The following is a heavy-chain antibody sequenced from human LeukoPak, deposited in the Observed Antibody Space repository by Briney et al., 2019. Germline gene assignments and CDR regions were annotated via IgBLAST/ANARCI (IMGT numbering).Heavy chain of an antibody. CDR3: ARGLIGGKDERGLDS. Sequence: ASVNVSCTASGYTFTSYAMHWVRQAPGQRLEWMGWNNAGNGNTKYSQKFQGRVTITRDTSASTAYMELSSLRSEDTAVYYCARGLIGGKDERGLDSWGRETWSPSPQ. D-gene: IGHD3-16*01. J-gene: IGHJ5*01. CDR2: NNAGNGNT. V-gene: IGHV1-3*01. CDR1: GYTFTSYA.